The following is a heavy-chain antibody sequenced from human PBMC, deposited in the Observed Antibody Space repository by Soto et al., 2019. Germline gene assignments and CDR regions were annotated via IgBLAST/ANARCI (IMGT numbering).Heavy chain of an antibody. Sequence: EVQLVESGGGLVQPGGSLRLSCAASEFTFSGRSVHWVRQAPGKGLVWVSGIDKVGTDSTYADSVKGRFTSSRDNAKNTVYLQMYSLRDEDAAVYYCARRWFGPDVWGQGPTVTISS. D-gene: IGHD3-10*01. J-gene: IGHJ6*02. CDR1: EFTFSGRS. V-gene: IGHV3-74*03. CDR2: IDKVGTDS. CDR3: ARRWFGPDV.